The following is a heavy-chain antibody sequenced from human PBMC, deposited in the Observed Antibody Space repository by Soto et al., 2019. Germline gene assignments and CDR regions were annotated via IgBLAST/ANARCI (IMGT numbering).Heavy chain of an antibody. CDR3: SRRRPYSILYGHDYYGMEV. J-gene: IGHJ6*02. CDR1: GYSFTSYW. V-gene: IGHV5-51*01. CDR2: IYPGDSDT. Sequence: GESLKISCNGYGYSFTSYWIGWVRQLPGKGLEWMGIIYPGDSDTRYSPSFQGQVTISDDKSISTAHLQWSRLKASDTAMYYCSRRRPYSILYGHDYYGMEVWGQAPRVT. D-gene: IGHD2-21*01.